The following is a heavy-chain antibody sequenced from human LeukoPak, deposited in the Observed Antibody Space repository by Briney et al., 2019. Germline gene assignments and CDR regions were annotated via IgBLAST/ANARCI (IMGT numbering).Heavy chain of an antibody. J-gene: IGHJ4*02. CDR2: ISSSSSYI. CDR3: AGDSSGYYNEY. D-gene: IGHD3-22*01. Sequence: PGGSLRVSCAGPGSTFSGYSRNSVRQAPGKGLEWVSSISSSSSYIYYADSVKGRFTISRDNAKNSLYLQMNSLRAEDTAVYYCAGDSSGYYNEYWGQGTLVTVSS. V-gene: IGHV3-21*01. CDR1: GSTFSGYS.